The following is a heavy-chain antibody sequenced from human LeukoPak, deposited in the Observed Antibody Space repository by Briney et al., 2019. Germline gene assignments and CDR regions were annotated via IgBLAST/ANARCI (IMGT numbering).Heavy chain of an antibody. Sequence: GGSLRLSCAASGFTFRSYGMHWVRQAPGKGLEWVAFIRYDGNNKDYADSVKGRFTISRDNSKNTLYLQVNSLRAEDTAVYYCAKDLYSSSSWPYYFDYWGQGTLVTVSS. CDR3: AKDLYSSSSWPYYFDY. J-gene: IGHJ4*02. CDR2: IRYDGNNK. V-gene: IGHV3-30*02. CDR1: GFTFRSYG. D-gene: IGHD6-13*01.